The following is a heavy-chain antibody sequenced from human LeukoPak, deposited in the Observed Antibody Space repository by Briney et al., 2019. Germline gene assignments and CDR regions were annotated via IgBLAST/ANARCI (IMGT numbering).Heavy chain of an antibody. Sequence: PGGSLRLSCAASGFIFSDYYMSWIRQTPGKGLEWISYISYTYSDIYYADSVRGRFTISRDNAKNSLYLQMNNLRVEDTAVYYCASGSSSVGYWGQGTRVTVSS. D-gene: IGHD6-6*01. CDR3: ASGSSSVGY. V-gene: IGHV3-11*01. CDR1: GFIFSDYY. CDR2: ISYTYSDI. J-gene: IGHJ4*02.